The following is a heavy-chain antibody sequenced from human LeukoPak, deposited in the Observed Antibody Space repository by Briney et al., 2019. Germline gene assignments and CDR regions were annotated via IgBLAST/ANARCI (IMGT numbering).Heavy chain of an antibody. D-gene: IGHD5-24*01. CDR1: GFTFSGSA. CDR2: IRSKANSYAT. CDR3: TSRGTHRDGYNSPTDGADYYYYYGMDV. J-gene: IGHJ6*02. V-gene: IGHV3-73*01. Sequence: GGSLRLSCAASGFTFSGSAMHWVRQASGKGLEWVGRIRSKANSYATAYAASVKGRFTISRDDSKNTAYLQMNSLKTEDTAVYYCTSRGTHRDGYNSPTDGADYYYYYGMDVWGQGTTVTVSS.